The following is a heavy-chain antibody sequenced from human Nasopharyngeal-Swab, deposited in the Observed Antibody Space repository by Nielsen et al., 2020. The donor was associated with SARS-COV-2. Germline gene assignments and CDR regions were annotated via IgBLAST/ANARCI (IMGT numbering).Heavy chain of an antibody. J-gene: IGHJ6*02. V-gene: IGHV3-48*04. CDR2: ISSSSSTI. CDR1: GFTFSSYS. Sequence: GGSLRLSCAASGFTFSSYSMNWVRQAPGKGLEWVSYISSSSSTIYYADSVKGRFTISRDNAKNSLYLQMNSLRAEDTALYYCAKEDYYYGMDVWGQGTTVTVSS. CDR3: AKEDYYYGMDV.